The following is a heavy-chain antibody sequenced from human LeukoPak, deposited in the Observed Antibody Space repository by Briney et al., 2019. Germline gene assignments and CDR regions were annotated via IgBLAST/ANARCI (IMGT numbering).Heavy chain of an antibody. D-gene: IGHD6-19*01. CDR1: GFTFSSYS. V-gene: IGHV3-30*04. J-gene: IGHJ4*02. Sequence: GRSLRLSCAASGFTFSSYSMHWVRQAPGQGLEWVAVMSYDGSNTYYADSVKGRFTISRDNSKRTLYLEVNNLRVEDTAMFYCAREPYSSGEWGLWGQGTLVTVSS. CDR3: AREPYSSGEWGL. CDR2: MSYDGSNT.